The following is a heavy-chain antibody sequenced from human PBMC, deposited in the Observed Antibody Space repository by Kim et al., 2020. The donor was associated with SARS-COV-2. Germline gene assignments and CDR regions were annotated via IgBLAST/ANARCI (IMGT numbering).Heavy chain of an antibody. CDR3: ARGRRDRVAAKYWYFDL. J-gene: IGHJ2*01. Sequence: SETLSLTCAVYGGSFSGYYWSWIRQPPGKGLEWIGEINHSGSTNYNPSLKSRVTISVDTSKNQFSLKLSSVTAADTAVYYCARGRRDRVAAKYWYFDLWGRGTLVIVSS. D-gene: IGHD6-13*01. CDR1: GGSFSGYY. CDR2: INHSGST. V-gene: IGHV4-34*01.